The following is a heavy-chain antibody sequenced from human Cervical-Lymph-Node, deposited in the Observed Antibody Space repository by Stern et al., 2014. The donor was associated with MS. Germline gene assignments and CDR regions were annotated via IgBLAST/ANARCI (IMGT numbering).Heavy chain of an antibody. CDR2: ISYDGSNK. CDR3: AGYGHYFDY. V-gene: IGHV3-30*04. D-gene: IGHD5-18*01. J-gene: IGHJ4*02. Sequence: VQLLESGGGVVQPGRSLRLSCAASGFTFSSYAMHWVRQAPGKGLEWVAVISYDGSNKYYADSVKGRFTISRDNSKNTLYLQMNSLRAEDTAVYYCAGYGHYFDYWGQGTLVTVSS. CDR1: GFTFSSYA.